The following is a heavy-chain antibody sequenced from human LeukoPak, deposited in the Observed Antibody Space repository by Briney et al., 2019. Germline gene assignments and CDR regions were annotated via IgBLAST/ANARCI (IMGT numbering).Heavy chain of an antibody. D-gene: IGHD1-26*01. CDR1: GYTFTGYY. V-gene: IGHV1-2*02. Sequence: ASVKVSCKASGYTFTGYYMHWVRQAPGQGLEWMGWINPNSGGTNYAQKFQGRVTMTRDTSISTAYMELSRLRSDDTAVYYCARDSSGSSPNFDYWGQGTLVTVSS. CDR2: INPNSGGT. CDR3: ARDSSGSSPNFDY. J-gene: IGHJ4*02.